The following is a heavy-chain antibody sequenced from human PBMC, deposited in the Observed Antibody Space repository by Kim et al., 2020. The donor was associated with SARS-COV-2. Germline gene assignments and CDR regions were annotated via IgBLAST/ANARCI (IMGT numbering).Heavy chain of an antibody. Sequence: SETLSLTCAVYGGSFSGYYWSWIRQPPGKGLEWIGEINHSGSTNYNPSLKSRVTISVDTSKNQFSLKLSSVTAADTSVYYCAREWGRRYYGSGSYYKTAFDIWGQGTMVTVSS. J-gene: IGHJ3*02. CDR2: INHSGST. CDR3: AREWGRRYYGSGSYYKTAFDI. D-gene: IGHD3-10*01. CDR1: GGSFSGYY. V-gene: IGHV4-34*01.